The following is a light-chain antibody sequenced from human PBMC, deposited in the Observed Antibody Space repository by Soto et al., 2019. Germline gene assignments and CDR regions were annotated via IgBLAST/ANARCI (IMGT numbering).Light chain of an antibody. J-gene: IGKJ2*01. CDR3: QQYSTSPYT. CDR2: KAS. Sequence: DIQMTQSPSTLSASVGDRVTITCRATQSISRWLAWYTQKQGKAPKLLFYKASSLESGVPSRFRGSGSGTDFTLTVSSLQPDDFAIYYCQQYSTSPYTFGQGTKLEIK. CDR1: QSISRW. V-gene: IGKV1-5*03.